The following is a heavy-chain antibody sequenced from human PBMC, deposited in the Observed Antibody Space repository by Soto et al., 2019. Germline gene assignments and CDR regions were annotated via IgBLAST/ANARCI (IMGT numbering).Heavy chain of an antibody. Sequence: GGSLRLSCAASGFTFSSYGMHWVRQAPGKGLEWVAVIWYDGSNKYYADSVKGRFTISRDNSKNTLYLQMNSLRAEDTAVYYCARGTRFLEWSHYYYYMDVWGKGTTVTV. CDR2: IWYDGSNK. CDR3: ARGTRFLEWSHYYYYMDV. J-gene: IGHJ6*03. CDR1: GFTFSSYG. V-gene: IGHV3-33*01. D-gene: IGHD3-3*01.